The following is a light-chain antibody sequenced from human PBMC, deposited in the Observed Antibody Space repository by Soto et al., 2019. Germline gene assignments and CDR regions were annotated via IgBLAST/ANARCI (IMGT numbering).Light chain of an antibody. J-gene: IGKJ4*01. CDR2: AAS. Sequence: AIQMTQSPSSLSASVGDRVTITCRASQGIRNDLGWYQQKPGKAPKVLIYAASSLQSGVPSRYSASGSSTDFTLTISSLQPEDFATCYSLQHYYYPRGIGGGAKVDIK. CDR1: QGIRND. V-gene: IGKV1-6*01. CDR3: LQHYYYPRG.